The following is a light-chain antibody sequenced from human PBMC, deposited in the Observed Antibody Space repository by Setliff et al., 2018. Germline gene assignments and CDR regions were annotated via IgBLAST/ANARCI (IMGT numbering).Light chain of an antibody. J-gene: IGLJ2*01. V-gene: IGLV2-14*03. CDR1: NSDVGGHNY. Sequence: QSVLAQPASVSGSPGQSISISCTGSNSDVGGHNYVSWYQQHPGKAPKLLISDVSHRPSGVSIRFSGSKSGNTASLTISGLQAEDKVDYYCSSYTSIGTLIVFGGGTKVTVL. CDR3: SSYTSIGTLIV. CDR2: DVS.